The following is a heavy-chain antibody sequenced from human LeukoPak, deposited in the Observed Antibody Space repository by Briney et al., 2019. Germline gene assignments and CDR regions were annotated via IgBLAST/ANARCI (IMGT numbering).Heavy chain of an antibody. CDR1: GFTFSSYA. V-gene: IGHV3-64*01. Sequence: GGSLRLSCAASGFTFSSYAMHWVRQAPGKGLEYVSGISSNGGSTYYANSVKGRFTISRDNSKNTLYLQMGSLRAEDMAVYYCARDMYDTSGHLDYWGQGTLVTVSS. J-gene: IGHJ4*02. CDR2: ISSNGGST. D-gene: IGHD3-22*01. CDR3: ARDMYDTSGHLDY.